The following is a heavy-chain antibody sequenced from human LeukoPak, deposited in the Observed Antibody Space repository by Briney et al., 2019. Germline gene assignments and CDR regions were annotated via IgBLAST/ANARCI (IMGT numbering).Heavy chain of an antibody. CDR2: IYYSGST. J-gene: IGHJ4*02. CDR1: DDSIVSGVYF. Sequence: PSETLSLTCTVSDDSIVSGVYFWTWIRQDPGKGLEWIGYIYYSGSTYYNPSLKSRVTMSVDTSKNQFSLKLSSMTAADTAVYYCARSGSHGPVDYRGQGTLVTVSS. V-gene: IGHV4-31*03. CDR3: ARSGSHGPVDY. D-gene: IGHD1-26*01.